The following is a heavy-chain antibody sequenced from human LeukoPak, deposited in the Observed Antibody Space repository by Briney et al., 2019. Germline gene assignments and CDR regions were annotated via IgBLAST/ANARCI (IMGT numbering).Heavy chain of an antibody. CDR3: ARHSPGYYYYGMDV. Sequence: PSETLSLTCSVSGGFISSSSYYWGWIRQPPGKGLEWIGSIYYSGSTYYSPSLKSRVTISVDTSENQFSLKLSSVTAADTAAYYCARHSPGYYYYGMDVWGQGTTVTVSS. V-gene: IGHV4-39*01. J-gene: IGHJ6*02. CDR1: GGFISSSSYY. CDR2: IYYSGST.